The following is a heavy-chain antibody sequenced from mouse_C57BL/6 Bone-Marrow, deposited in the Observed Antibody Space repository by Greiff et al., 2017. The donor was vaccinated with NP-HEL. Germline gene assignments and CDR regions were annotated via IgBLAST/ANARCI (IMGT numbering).Heavy chain of an antibody. CDR3: TRQGYGYYAMDY. Sequence: VQLQQSGPELVKPGASVKISCKASGYAFSSSWMNWVKQRPGKGLEWIGRIYPGDGDTNYKGKFKGKATLTADKSSSTAYMQLSSLTSEDSAVYFCTRQGYGYYAMDYWGQGTSVTVSS. CDR2: IYPGDGDT. V-gene: IGHV1-82*01. CDR1: GYAFSSSW. J-gene: IGHJ4*01. D-gene: IGHD1-1*02.